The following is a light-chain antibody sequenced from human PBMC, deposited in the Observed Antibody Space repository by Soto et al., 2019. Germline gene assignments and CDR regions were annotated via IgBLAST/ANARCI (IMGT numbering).Light chain of an antibody. Sequence: QSALTQPRSVSGSPGQSVTISCTGTSSDVGDYNYVSWYQQHPGKAPKLMIYDVSQRPSGVPDRFSGSKSGNTASLTISGLQAEDETDYYCCSYAGSYPFVFGTGTKLTVL. V-gene: IGLV2-11*01. CDR2: DVS. CDR1: SSDVGDYNY. CDR3: CSYAGSYPFV. J-gene: IGLJ1*01.